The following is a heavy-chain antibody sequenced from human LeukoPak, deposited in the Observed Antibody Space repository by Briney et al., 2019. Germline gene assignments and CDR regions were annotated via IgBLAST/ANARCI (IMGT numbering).Heavy chain of an antibody. V-gene: IGHV4-39*01. CDR1: GGSISSSSYY. Sequence: SETLSLTCTVSGGSISSSSYYWGWIRQPPGKGLEWIGSIYYSGSTYYNPSLKSRVTISVDTSKNQFSLKLSSVTAADTAVYYCARSLYGYNNWFDPWGQGTLVTVSS. CDR2: IYYSGST. CDR3: ARSLYGYNNWFDP. D-gene: IGHD3-16*01. J-gene: IGHJ5*02.